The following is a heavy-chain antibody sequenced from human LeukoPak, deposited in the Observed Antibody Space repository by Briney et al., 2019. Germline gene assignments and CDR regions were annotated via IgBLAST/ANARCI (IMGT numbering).Heavy chain of an antibody. Sequence: SETLSLTCTVSGGSISSYYWSWIRQPPGKGLEWIGYIYYSGSTNYNPSLKSRVTISVDTSKNQFSLKLSFVTAADTAVYYCARLNGGGYCSGGSCYYYYYGMDVWGKGTTVTVSS. J-gene: IGHJ6*04. CDR1: GGSISSYY. CDR2: IYYSGST. V-gene: IGHV4-59*01. CDR3: ARLNGGGYCSGGSCYYYYYGMDV. D-gene: IGHD2-15*01.